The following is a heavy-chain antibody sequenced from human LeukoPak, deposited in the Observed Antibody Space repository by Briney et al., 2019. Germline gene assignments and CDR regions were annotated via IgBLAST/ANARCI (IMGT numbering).Heavy chain of an antibody. V-gene: IGHV4-59*12. D-gene: IGHD3-3*01. CDR2: IYYNGST. Sequence: SETLSLTCTVSGGSISSYYWSWIRQPPGKGLEWIGYIYYNGSTNYNPSLKSRVTISVDTSKNQFSLKLSSVTAADTAVYYCARDRTRGAYDFWSGPYGMDVWGQGTTVTVSS. CDR1: GGSISSYY. J-gene: IGHJ6*02. CDR3: ARDRTRGAYDFWSGPYGMDV.